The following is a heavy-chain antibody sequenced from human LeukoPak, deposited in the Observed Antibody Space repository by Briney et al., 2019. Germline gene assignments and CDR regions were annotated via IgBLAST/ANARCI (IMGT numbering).Heavy chain of an antibody. D-gene: IGHD1-1*01. CDR3: ARRGAGYSSSSFDY. V-gene: IGHV1-18*01. CDR1: GYTFTSYG. J-gene: IGHJ4*02. CDR2: ISAYNGNT. Sequence: ASVKVSCTASGYTFTSYGISWVRQAPGQGLEWMGWISAYNGNTNYAQKLQGRVTMTTDTSTSTAYMELRSLRSDDTAVYYCARRGAGYSSSSFDYWGQGTLVTVSS.